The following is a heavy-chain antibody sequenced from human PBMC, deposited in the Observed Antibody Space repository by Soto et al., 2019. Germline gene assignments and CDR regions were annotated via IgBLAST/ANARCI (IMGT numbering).Heavy chain of an antibody. D-gene: IGHD3-22*01. CDR2: IRSRTYGAAA. CDR3: AREYSLAVVAPGY. Sequence: PGGSLRLSCTTSGFRFSDYGMSWFRQAPGKGLEWVSFIRSRTYGAAADYAASVEGRFILSRDDFTSIASLQMNNLRTEDTSVYYCAREYSLAVVAPGYWGQGILATVSS. CDR1: GFRFSDYG. J-gene: IGHJ4*02. V-gene: IGHV3-49*03.